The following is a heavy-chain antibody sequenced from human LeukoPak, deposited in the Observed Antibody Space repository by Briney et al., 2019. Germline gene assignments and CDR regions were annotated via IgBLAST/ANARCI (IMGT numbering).Heavy chain of an antibody. CDR2: IYHSGRS. D-gene: IGHD2-8*02. V-gene: IGHV4-31*03. CDR1: GDSISNGVKY. Sequence: SETMSLTCTVSGDSISNGVKYWSWIRQHPGRGLEWIGYIYHSGRSYYNPSLKSRITMSVDTSKNQFSLNLSSVTAADTAVYYCARDQVECTGGTCQSRVGFDFRGQGTLVTVSS. CDR3: ARDQVECTGGTCQSRVGFDF. J-gene: IGHJ4*02.